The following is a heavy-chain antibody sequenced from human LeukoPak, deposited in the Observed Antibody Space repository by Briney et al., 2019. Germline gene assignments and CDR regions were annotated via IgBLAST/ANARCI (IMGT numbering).Heavy chain of an antibody. D-gene: IGHD3-22*01. Sequence: PSETLSLTCTVSGGSISSYYWSWVRQPPGKGLEWIGYIYYSGSTNYNPSLKSRVTISVDTSKNQFSLKLSSVTAADTAVYYCARVCDSSGYYRYYYYMDVWGKGTTVTVSS. V-gene: IGHV4-59*01. J-gene: IGHJ6*03. CDR1: GGSISSYY. CDR2: IYYSGST. CDR3: ARVCDSSGYYRYYYYMDV.